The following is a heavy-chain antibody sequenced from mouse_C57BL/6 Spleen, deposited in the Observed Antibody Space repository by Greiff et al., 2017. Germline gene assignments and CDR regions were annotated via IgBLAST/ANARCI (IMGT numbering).Heavy chain of an antibody. Sequence: QVQLKQPGAELVKPGASVKLSCKASGYTFTSYWMHWVKQRPGQGLEWIGMIHPNSGSTNYNEKFKSKATLTVDKSSSTAYMQLSSLTSEDSAVYYCARPVTTVVARYFDVWGTGTTVTVSS. CDR2: IHPNSGST. CDR1: GYTFTSYW. D-gene: IGHD1-1*01. CDR3: ARPVTTVVARYFDV. J-gene: IGHJ1*03. V-gene: IGHV1-64*01.